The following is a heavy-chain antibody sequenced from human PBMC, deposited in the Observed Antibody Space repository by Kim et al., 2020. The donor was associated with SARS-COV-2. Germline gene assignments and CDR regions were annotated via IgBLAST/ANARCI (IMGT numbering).Heavy chain of an antibody. CDR1: GGTFSSYA. V-gene: IGHV1-69*13. CDR3: ARDRGVGGYAYYYYYYGMDV. D-gene: IGHD5-12*01. CDR2: IIPIFGTA. J-gene: IGHJ6*02. Sequence: SVKVSCKASGGTFSSYAISWVRQAPGQGLEWMGGIIPIFGTANYAQKFQGRVTITADESTSTAYMELSSLRSEDTAVYYCARDRGVGGYAYYYYYYGMDVWGQGTTVTVSS.